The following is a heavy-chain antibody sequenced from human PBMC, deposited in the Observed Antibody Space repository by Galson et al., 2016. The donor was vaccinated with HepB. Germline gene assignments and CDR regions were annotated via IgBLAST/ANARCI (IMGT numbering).Heavy chain of an antibody. CDR2: IYNSGST. D-gene: IGHD4-17*01. V-gene: IGHV4-59*01. CDR1: GGSISNYY. CDR3: ARVGTTVTTQALGMDV. Sequence: SETLSLTCTVSGGSISNYYWGWIRQPPGKGLEWIGYIYNSGSTNSNPSLKSRVTISVDTSKNQFSLKLSSVTAADTAVYYCARVGTTVTTQALGMDVWGQGTTVTVS. J-gene: IGHJ6*02.